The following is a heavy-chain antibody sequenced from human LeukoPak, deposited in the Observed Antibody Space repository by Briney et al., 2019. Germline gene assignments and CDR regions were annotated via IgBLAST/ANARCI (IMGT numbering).Heavy chain of an antibody. V-gene: IGHV3-23*01. CDR3: ANGGVTPRQRYYYYYMDV. Sequence: PGGSLRLSCAASGFTFTSYWMSWVRQAPGKGLEWVSAISGSGGSTYYADSVKGRFTISRDNSKNTLYLQMNSLRAEDTAVYYCANGGVTPRQRYYYYYMDVWGKGTTVTVSS. J-gene: IGHJ6*03. CDR1: GFTFTSYW. D-gene: IGHD3-3*01. CDR2: ISGSGGST.